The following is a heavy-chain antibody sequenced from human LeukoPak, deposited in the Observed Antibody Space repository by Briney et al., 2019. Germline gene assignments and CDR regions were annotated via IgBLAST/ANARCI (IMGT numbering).Heavy chain of an antibody. CDR3: AREAVAGYGSDAFDI. D-gene: IGHD6-13*01. V-gene: IGHV4-59*01. CDR2: IYNRGST. CDR1: GGSFSGYY. J-gene: IGHJ3*02. Sequence: PSETLSLTCAVYGGSFSGYYWSWIRQPPGKGLEWIAYIYNRGSTNYNPSLKSRVTISVDTSKNQFSLKLSSVTAADTAVYYCAREAVAGYGSDAFDIWGQGTMVTVSS.